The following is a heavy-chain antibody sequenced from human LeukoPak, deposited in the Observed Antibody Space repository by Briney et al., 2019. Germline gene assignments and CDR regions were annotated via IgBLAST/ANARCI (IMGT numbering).Heavy chain of an antibody. CDR2: MNPNSGNT. D-gene: IGHD6-19*01. J-gene: IGHJ4*02. Sequence: ASVKVSCKASGYTFTSYDINWVRQATGQGLEWMGWMNPNSGNTGYAQKFQGRVTMTRDMSTSTVYMELSSLRSEDTAVYYCASSLSSGWYYFDYWGQGTLVTVSS. CDR3: ASSLSSGWYYFDY. CDR1: GYTFTSYD. V-gene: IGHV1-8*02.